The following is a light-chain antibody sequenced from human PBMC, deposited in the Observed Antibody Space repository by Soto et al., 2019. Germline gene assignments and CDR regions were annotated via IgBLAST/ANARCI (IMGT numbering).Light chain of an antibody. CDR3: QQYNDSPLT. CDR2: AAS. V-gene: IGKV3-20*01. Sequence: EIVLTQSPGTLSLSPGERATLSCRASQTLSTNSLAWYQQRPGQTLRLLIYAASTRDTDIPDRFNGSGSGTDFALTISRLEPEDFALYYCQQYNDSPLTFGPGTKVDVK. J-gene: IGKJ3*01. CDR1: QTLSTNS.